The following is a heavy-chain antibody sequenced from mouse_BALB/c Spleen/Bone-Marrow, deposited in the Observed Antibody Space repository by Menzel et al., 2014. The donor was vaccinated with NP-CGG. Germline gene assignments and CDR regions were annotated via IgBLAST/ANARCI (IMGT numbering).Heavy chain of an antibody. CDR1: GFSLTSYG. CDR2: IWAGGST. J-gene: IGHJ4*01. CDR3: AISYYGNYRAMDY. D-gene: IGHD2-10*01. Sequence: QVQLQQSGPGLAAPSQSLSINCTVSGFSLTSYGVHWVRQPPGKGLEWLGVIWAGGSTNYNSALMSRLSISKDNSKSQVFLKMNSLQTDDTAMYYCAISYYGNYRAMDYWGQGTSVTVSS. V-gene: IGHV2-9*02.